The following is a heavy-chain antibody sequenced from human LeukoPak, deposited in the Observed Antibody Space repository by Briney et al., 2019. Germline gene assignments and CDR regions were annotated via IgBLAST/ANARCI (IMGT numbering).Heavy chain of an antibody. J-gene: IGHJ4*02. CDR1: GGSFSGYY. CDR2: INHSGST. CDR3: ARGDTMIVIDY. D-gene: IGHD3-22*01. Sequence: SETLSLTCAVYGGSFSGYYWSWIRQPPGKGLEWIGEINHSGSTNYNPSLKSRVTISVDTSKNQFSLKLSSVTAADTAVYYCARGDTMIVIDYWGRGTLVTVSS. V-gene: IGHV4-34*01.